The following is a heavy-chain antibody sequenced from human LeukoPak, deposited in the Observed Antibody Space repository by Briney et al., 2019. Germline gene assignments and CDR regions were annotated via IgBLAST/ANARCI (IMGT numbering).Heavy chain of an antibody. CDR3: AGHRLGYSYGPFDS. D-gene: IGHD5-18*01. Sequence: SETLSLTCTVSGGSISSYYWSWIRQPPGKGLEWIGYIYYSGSTNYNPSLNSRITISVDTSKNQFSLKLSSVTAADTAMYYCAGHRLGYSYGPFDSWGQGTLVTVSS. V-gene: IGHV4-59*08. CDR1: GGSISSYY. CDR2: IYYSGST. J-gene: IGHJ4*02.